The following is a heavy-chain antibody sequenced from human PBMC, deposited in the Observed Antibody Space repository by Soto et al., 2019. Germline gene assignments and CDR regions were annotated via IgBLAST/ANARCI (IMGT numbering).Heavy chain of an antibody. Sequence: GSLTLSCAASGFTFSSYSMNWVRQAPGKGLEWVSSISSSSSYIYYADSVKGRLTISRDNAKNSLYLQMNSLRAEDTAVYYCARDRSSMTSHCFDYWGQGTLVTVSS. CDR1: GFTFSSYS. V-gene: IGHV3-21*01. J-gene: IGHJ4*02. CDR3: ARDRSSMTSHCFDY. CDR2: ISSSSSYI. D-gene: IGHD2-2*01.